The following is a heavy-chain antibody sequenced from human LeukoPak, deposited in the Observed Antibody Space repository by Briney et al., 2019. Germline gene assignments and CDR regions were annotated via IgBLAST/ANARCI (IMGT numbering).Heavy chain of an antibody. CDR2: ISSSGSTI. CDR1: GFTFSSYE. D-gene: IGHD3-10*02. J-gene: IGHJ6*04. Sequence: GGSLRLSCAASGFTFSSYEMNWVRLAPGKGLECVSYISSSGSTIYYADSVKGRFAISRDNAKNSLYLQMNSLRAEDTAVYYCAELGITMIGGVWGKGTTVTISS. V-gene: IGHV3-48*03. CDR3: AELGITMIGGV.